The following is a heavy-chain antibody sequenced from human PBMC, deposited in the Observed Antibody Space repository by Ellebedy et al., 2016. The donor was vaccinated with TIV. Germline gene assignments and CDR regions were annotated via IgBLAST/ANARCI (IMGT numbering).Heavy chain of an antibody. CDR1: GFTFSNYA. CDR3: AKDRVAAAGTGWVDY. D-gene: IGHD6-13*01. V-gene: IGHV3-23*01. Sequence: GGSLRLSXAASGFTFSNYAMSWVRQAPGKGLEWVSAISGSGDRTDYADSVKGRFTISRDNSKNTLYLQMNSLRAEDTAVYYCAKDRVAAAGTGWVDYWGQGVLVTVSS. CDR2: ISGSGDRT. J-gene: IGHJ4*02.